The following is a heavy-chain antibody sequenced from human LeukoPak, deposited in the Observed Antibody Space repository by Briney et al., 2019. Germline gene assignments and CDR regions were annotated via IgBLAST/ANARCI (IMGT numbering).Heavy chain of an antibody. CDR1: GYTLTELS. V-gene: IGHV1-24*01. Sequence: ASVKVSCKVSGYTLTELSMHWVRQAPGKGLEWMGGFDPEDGKTIYAQKFQGRVTMTEDTSTDTAYMELSSLRSEDTAVYYCATDTAMASGEYYFDYWGQGTLVTVSS. CDR2: FDPEDGKT. J-gene: IGHJ4*02. CDR3: ATDTAMASGEYYFDY. D-gene: IGHD5-18*01.